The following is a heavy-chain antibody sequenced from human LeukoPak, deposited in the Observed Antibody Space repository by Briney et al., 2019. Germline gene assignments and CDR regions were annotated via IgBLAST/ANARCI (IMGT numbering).Heavy chain of an antibody. Sequence: PSETLSLTCAVYGGSFSGYYWSWIRQPAGKGLEWIGRIYTSGSTNYSPSLKSRVTISVDTSKNQFSLKLSSVTAADTAVYYCARVETEGSSWYGVHYFDYWGQGTQVTVSS. CDR2: IYTSGST. CDR3: ARVETEGSSWYGVHYFDY. CDR1: GGSFSGYY. D-gene: IGHD6-13*01. J-gene: IGHJ4*02. V-gene: IGHV4-59*10.